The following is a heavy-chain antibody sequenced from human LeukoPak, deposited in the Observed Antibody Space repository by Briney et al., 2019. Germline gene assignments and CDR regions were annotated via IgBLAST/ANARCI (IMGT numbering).Heavy chain of an antibody. V-gene: IGHV4-39*07. J-gene: IGHJ4*02. CDR1: GGSISSSSYY. CDR3: ARHEPDSSSNGRYFDY. CDR2: IYYSGST. Sequence: PSETLSLTCTVSGGSISSSSYYWGWIRQPPGKGLEWIGSIYYSGSTYYNPSLKSRVTISVDTSKNQFSLKLSSVTAADTAVYYCARHEPDSSSNGRYFDYWGQGTLVTVSS. D-gene: IGHD6-6*01.